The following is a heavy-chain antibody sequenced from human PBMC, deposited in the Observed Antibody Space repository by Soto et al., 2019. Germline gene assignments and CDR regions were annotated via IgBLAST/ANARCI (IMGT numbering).Heavy chain of an antibody. CDR1: GGSITSHY. Sequence: QVQLQESGPGLVKPSETLSLTCSVSGGSITSHYCSWFRQPPGKGLEWIGYIHHSGSTSYNPSLKSRGTMSVDTSKNQFSLKVNSVTAADTALYYCARQGFGQLHGLVDVWGPGTTVTVSS. J-gene: IGHJ6*02. D-gene: IGHD3-10*01. CDR2: IHHSGST. CDR3: ARQGFGQLHGLVDV. V-gene: IGHV4-59*08.